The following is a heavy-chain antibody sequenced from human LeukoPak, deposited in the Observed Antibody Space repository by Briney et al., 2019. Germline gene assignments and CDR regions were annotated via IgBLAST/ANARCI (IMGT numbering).Heavy chain of an antibody. D-gene: IGHD2-2*01. CDR2: IKSKTDGGTT. Sequence: PGGSLRLSCAASGFTFSNAWMSWVRQAPGKGLEWVGRIKSKTDGGTTDYAAPVKGRFTISRDDSKNTLYLQMNSLTTEDTAVYYCTTLYCSSTSCSGWWGQGTLVTVSS. CDR1: GFTFSNAW. J-gene: IGHJ4*02. CDR3: TTLYCSSTSCSGW. V-gene: IGHV3-15*01.